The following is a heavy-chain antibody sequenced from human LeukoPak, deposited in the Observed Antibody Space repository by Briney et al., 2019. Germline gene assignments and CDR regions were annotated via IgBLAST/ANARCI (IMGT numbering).Heavy chain of an antibody. CDR2: INPNSGCT. V-gene: IGHV1-2*02. CDR3: RTDRYGDYGDYIDY. CDR1: GYTFTRYY. D-gene: IGHD4-17*01. Sequence: ASVNVSCKASGYTFTRYYMHWVRQAPGQGLEWMGWINPNSGCTNYAQKFQGRVTMTRDTSISTAYMELSRLRSDDTAVYYCRTDRYGDYGDYIDYWGQGTLVTVSS. J-gene: IGHJ4*02.